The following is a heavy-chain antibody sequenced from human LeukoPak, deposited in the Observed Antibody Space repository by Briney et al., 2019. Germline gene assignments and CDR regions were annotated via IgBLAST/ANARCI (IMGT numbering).Heavy chain of an antibody. Sequence: PGGSLRLSCAASGFTVSSNYMSWVRQAPGKGLEWVSVIYSGGSTYYADSVKGRFTISRDNSKNTLYLQMNSLRAEDTAVYYCAKGTPKYSSSWYFDYWGQGTLVTVSS. J-gene: IGHJ4*02. CDR1: GFTVSSNY. CDR3: AKGTPKYSSSWYFDY. CDR2: IYSGGST. D-gene: IGHD6-13*01. V-gene: IGHV3-53*01.